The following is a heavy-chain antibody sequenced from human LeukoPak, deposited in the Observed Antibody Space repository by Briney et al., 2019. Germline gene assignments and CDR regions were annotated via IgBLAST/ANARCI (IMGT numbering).Heavy chain of an antibody. CDR3: ARGPPNWGYDY. Sequence: ASVKVSCKASGYTFTSYDFNWVRQATGQRPERMGWMSPNSGDTGYAQKFQDRVTMTRNTSISTAYMELSSLRSDDTAVYYCARGPPNWGYDYWGPGTLVTVSS. CDR2: MSPNSGDT. J-gene: IGHJ4*02. D-gene: IGHD7-27*01. V-gene: IGHV1-8*01. CDR1: GYTFTSYD.